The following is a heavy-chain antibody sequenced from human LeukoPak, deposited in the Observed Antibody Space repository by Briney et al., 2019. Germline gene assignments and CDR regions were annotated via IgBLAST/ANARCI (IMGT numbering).Heavy chain of an antibody. V-gene: IGHV1-18*01. Sequence: ASVRVSCKASGYTFTSYGISWVRQAPGQGLEWMGWISAYNGNTNYAQKLQGRVTMTTDTSTSTAYMELRSLRSDDTAVYYCARDGFQLQFALEWLLTDNDAFDIWGQGTMVTVSS. J-gene: IGHJ3*02. D-gene: IGHD3-3*01. CDR2: ISAYNGNT. CDR3: ARDGFQLQFALEWLLTDNDAFDI. CDR1: GYTFTSYG.